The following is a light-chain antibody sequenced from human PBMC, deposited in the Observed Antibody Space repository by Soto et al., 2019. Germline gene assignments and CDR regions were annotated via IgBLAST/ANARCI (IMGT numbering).Light chain of an antibody. Sequence: DIQMTQSPSAVPGAGGDRRTMRSRASQTISSWLAWYQQKPGKAPKLLIYKASTLKSGVPSRFSGSGSGTEFTLTISRLQPDDFATYYCQQYNSYSLTFGGGTKVDIK. CDR2: KAS. CDR3: QQYNSYSLT. V-gene: IGKV1-5*03. J-gene: IGKJ4*01. CDR1: QTISSW.